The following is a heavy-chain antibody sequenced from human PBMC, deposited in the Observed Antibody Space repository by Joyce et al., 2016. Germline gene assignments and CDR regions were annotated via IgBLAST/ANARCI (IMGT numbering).Heavy chain of an antibody. CDR2: IYYSGST. D-gene: IGHD3-22*01. J-gene: IGHJ4*02. CDR1: GCSITGFY. Sequence: QVQLQESGPGLVQPSETLSLTCTVSGCSITGFYWSWIRQPPGKGLEWIGYIYYSGSTNYNPSLKSRVTISEDTSKNQFSLKLTSVTAADTAVYFCAREIDYYDSSGYYPGHFFDYWGQGNLVTVSS. V-gene: IGHV4-59*01. CDR3: AREIDYYDSSGYYPGHFFDY.